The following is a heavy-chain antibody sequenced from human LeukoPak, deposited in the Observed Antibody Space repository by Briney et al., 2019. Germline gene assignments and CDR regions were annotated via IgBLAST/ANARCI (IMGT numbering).Heavy chain of an antibody. V-gene: IGHV5-51*01. D-gene: IGHD3-10*01. Sequence: GESLKISCKGSGYSFTSYWIGWVRQMPGKGLEWMGIIYPGDSDTRYSPSFQGQVAISADKSISTAYVQWSSLKASDTATYYCARQSLSYYYGSGSYRHYYYYYMDVWGKGTTVTVSS. CDR1: GYSFTSYW. CDR3: ARQSLSYYYGSGSYRHYYYYYMDV. J-gene: IGHJ6*03. CDR2: IYPGDSDT.